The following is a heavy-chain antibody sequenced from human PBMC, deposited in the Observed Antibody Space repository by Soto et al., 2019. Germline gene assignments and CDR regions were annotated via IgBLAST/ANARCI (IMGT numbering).Heavy chain of an antibody. Sequence: ASVKVSCKASGYTFTSYGISWVRQAPGQGLEWMGWISAYNGNTNYAQKLQGRVTMTTDTSTRTAYMELRSLRSDDTAVYYCARVRPVAGTDIVLMVYTKTDYYYYYYMDVWGKGTTVTVSS. J-gene: IGHJ6*03. CDR1: GYTFTSYG. D-gene: IGHD2-8*01. CDR2: ISAYNGNT. V-gene: IGHV1-18*01. CDR3: ARVRPVAGTDIVLMVYTKTDYYYYYYMDV.